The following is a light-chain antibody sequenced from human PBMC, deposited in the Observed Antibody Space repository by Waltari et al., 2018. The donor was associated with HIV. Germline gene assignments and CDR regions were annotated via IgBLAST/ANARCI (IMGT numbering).Light chain of an antibody. Sequence: DIEMTQSPSTLSASIGDRVTTTCRASQSISNWLAWYHHRPGKAPKLLIYEVFTLQAGVPSRFSGSSSGTEFTLTISSLQPDDFATYYCQHYDSYPWTFGQGTNVDMK. V-gene: IGKV1-5*03. J-gene: IGKJ1*01. CDR2: EVF. CDR3: QHYDSYPWT. CDR1: QSISNW.